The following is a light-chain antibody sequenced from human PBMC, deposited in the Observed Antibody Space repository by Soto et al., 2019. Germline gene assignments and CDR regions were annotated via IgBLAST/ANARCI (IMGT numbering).Light chain of an antibody. J-gene: IGKJ5*01. CDR2: GAS. V-gene: IGKV1-39*01. CDR3: QQTYTTPEIT. CDR1: QSISIY. Sequence: DIQMTHSPSSLSASVGDRVTITRXVSQSISIYLNWYQLKSGKAPNLLMYGASYLKSGVPTRFSGSGSGTDFTLTISSLQPEDFAIYYCQQTYTTPEITFGQGTRLEIK.